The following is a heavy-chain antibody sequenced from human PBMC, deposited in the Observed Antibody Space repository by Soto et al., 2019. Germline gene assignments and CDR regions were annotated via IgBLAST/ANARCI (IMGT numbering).Heavy chain of an antibody. CDR3: AKGWRGITIFGVVIITGLQNDAFDI. CDR1: GFTFSNYA. Sequence: GGSLRLSCAASGFTFSNYAMHWVRQAPGKGLEWVAVISYDGSKNYYADSVKGRFTISRDNSKNTLYLQMNSLRAEDTAVYYCAKGWRGITIFGVVIITGLQNDAFDIWGQGTMVTVSS. V-gene: IGHV3-30*18. CDR2: ISYDGSKN. D-gene: IGHD3-3*01. J-gene: IGHJ3*02.